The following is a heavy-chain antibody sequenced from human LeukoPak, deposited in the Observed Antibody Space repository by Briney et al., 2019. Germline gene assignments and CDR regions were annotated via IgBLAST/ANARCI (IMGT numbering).Heavy chain of an antibody. CDR2: INHSGST. Sequence: PSETLSLTCAVYGGSFSGYYWSWIRQPPGKGLEWIGEINHSGSTNYNPSLKSRVTISVDTSKNQFSLKLSSVTAADTAVYYCARSFRHSYPPRYFDYWGQGTLVTVSS. CDR1: GGSFSGYY. D-gene: IGHD2-2*01. V-gene: IGHV4-34*01. J-gene: IGHJ4*02. CDR3: ARSFRHSYPPRYFDY.